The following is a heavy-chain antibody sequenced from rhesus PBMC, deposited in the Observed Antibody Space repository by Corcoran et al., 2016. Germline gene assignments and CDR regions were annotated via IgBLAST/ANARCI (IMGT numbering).Heavy chain of an antibody. V-gene: IGHV5-2*01. J-gene: IGHJ4*01. CDR3: AKEDGSSFVDY. CDR1: GYSFTRYW. D-gene: IGHD4-29*01. Sequence: EVQLVQSGAEVKRPGESLKISCKTSGYSFTRYWISWLRQMHGKGREGMGAIYPRDVDTRYRPSFQGQVTSSADKAISTAYRQWSSLKASDSATYYCAKEDGSSFVDYWGQGVLVTVSS. CDR2: IYPRDVDT.